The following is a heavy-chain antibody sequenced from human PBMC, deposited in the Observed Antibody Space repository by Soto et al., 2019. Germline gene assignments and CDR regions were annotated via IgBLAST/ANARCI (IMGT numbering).Heavy chain of an antibody. D-gene: IGHD1-1*01. Sequence: QITLQESGPPVVKPTQTLTLTCTFSGFSLSTSGVGVGWIRQPPGKALQGLALIHWNDEKRYSPSLKTRLSTAKDTPKKQVILTMTAMDPADTASFYCARVRREFTNDVCFPNYAFDIWGKGTLVTVSS. CDR3: ARVRREFTNDVCFPNYAFDI. J-gene: IGHJ3*02. CDR1: GFSLSTSGVG. V-gene: IGHV2-5*01. CDR2: IHWNDEK.